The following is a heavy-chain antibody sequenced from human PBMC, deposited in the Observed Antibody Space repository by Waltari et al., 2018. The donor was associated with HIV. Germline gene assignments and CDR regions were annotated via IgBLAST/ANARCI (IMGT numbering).Heavy chain of an antibody. Sequence: QVQLVQSGAEVKKTGYSVKVSCKASGGTFNNSAFIWVRQAPGQGLEWMGGIIPIFNTRNYAQKFQGRVTITADESTSTAYMELSSLRSEDTAVYYCARGVYYDILTGPIMGYFDYWGQGTLVTVSS. D-gene: IGHD3-9*01. CDR3: ARGVYYDILTGPIMGYFDY. J-gene: IGHJ4*02. V-gene: IGHV1-69*01. CDR1: GGTFNNSA. CDR2: IIPIFNTR.